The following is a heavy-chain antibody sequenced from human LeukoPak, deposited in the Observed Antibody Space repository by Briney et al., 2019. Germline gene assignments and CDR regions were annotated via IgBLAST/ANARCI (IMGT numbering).Heavy chain of an antibody. CDR2: INPRGGTT. V-gene: IGHV1-46*01. J-gene: IGHJ4*02. CDR1: GYTFTSYY. Sequence: ASVKVSCKASGYTFTSYYLHWVRQAPGQGLEWMGIINPRGGTTSFAQKFQGRVTMTRDTSTSTVYMDLSSLRSDDTAVYYCAGGIATAGYDYWGQGTLVTVSS. CDR3: AGGIATAGYDY. D-gene: IGHD6-13*01.